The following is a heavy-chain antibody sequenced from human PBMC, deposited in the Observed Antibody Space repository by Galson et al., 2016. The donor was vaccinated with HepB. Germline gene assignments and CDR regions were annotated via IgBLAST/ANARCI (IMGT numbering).Heavy chain of an antibody. D-gene: IGHD3-16*01. CDR3: ARAGRMLTVALDV. CDR1: GYTFSNYG. J-gene: IGHJ6*02. CDR2: ISTYNGNT. V-gene: IGHV1-18*01. Sequence: SVKVSCKASGYTFSNYGISWVRQAPGQGLEWMGWISTYNGNTNYAQGLRGRVTLTRDTSTNTVYMELRSLRSADTAVYYCARAGRMLTVALDVWGQGTTVTVSS.